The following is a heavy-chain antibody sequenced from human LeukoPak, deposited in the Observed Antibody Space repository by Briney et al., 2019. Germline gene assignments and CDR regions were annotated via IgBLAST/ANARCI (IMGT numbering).Heavy chain of an antibody. J-gene: IGHJ4*02. D-gene: IGHD6-13*01. V-gene: IGHV4-34*01. CDR1: GGSFSGYY. Sequence: PSETLSLTCAVYGGSFSGYYWSWIRQPPGKGLEWIGEINHSGSTNYNPSLKSRVTISVDTSKNQFSLKLSSVTAADTAVYYCARYSSSLLEYYFDYWGQGTLVTVSS. CDR3: ARYSSSLLEYYFDY. CDR2: INHSGST.